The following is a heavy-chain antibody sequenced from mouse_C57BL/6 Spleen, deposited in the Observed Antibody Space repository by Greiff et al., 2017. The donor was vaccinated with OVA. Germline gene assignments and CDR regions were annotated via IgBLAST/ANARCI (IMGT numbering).Heavy chain of an antibody. J-gene: IGHJ2*01. CDR2: IDPSDSET. D-gene: IGHD1-2*01. Sequence: QVQLQQPGAELVRPGSSVKLSCKASGYTFTSYWMHWVKQRPIQGLEWIGNIDPSDSETHYNQKFKDKATLTVDKSSSTAYMQLSSLTSEDSAVYYCARVRTTAYYFDYWGQGTTLTVSS. V-gene: IGHV1-52*01. CDR3: ARVRTTAYYFDY. CDR1: GYTFTSYW.